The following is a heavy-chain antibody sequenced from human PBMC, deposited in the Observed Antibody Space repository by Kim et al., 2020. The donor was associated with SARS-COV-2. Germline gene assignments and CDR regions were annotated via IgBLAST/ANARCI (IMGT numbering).Heavy chain of an antibody. D-gene: IGHD2-15*01. CDR2: INHSGST. J-gene: IGHJ5*01. CDR3: ASGPYCSGGSCYLSWFYT. Sequence: SETLSLTCAVYGGSFSGYYWSWIRQPPGKGLEWMGQINHSGSTNYNPSLKSRVTISVDTSKNQFSLKLSSVTAADTAVYYCASGPYCSGGSCYLSWFYT. V-gene: IGHV4-34*01. CDR1: GGSFSGYY.